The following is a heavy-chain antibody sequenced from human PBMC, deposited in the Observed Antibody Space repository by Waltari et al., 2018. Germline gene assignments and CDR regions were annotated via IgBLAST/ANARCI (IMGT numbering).Heavy chain of an antibody. CDR3: AREFRGTAAAGYFDY. CDR2: IYSGGST. V-gene: IGHV3-53*01. D-gene: IGHD6-13*01. Sequence: FTVSSNYMSWVRQAPGKGLEWVSVIYSGGSTYYADSVKGRFTISRDNSKNTLYLQMNSLRAEDTAVYYCAREFRGTAAAGYFDYWGQGTLVTVSS. J-gene: IGHJ4*02. CDR1: FTVSSNY.